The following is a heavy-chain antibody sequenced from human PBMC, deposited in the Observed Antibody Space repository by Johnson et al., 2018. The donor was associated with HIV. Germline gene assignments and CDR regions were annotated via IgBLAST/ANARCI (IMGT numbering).Heavy chain of an antibody. D-gene: IGHD3-10*01. CDR2: INSDGSST. CDR1: GFTFDDYA. J-gene: IGHJ3*02. CDR3: VREVEITMVQGVIIGDAFDI. Sequence: VQLVESGGGLVQPGRSLRLSCAASGFTFDDYAMHWVRQAPGKGLEWVSGINSDGSSTSYADSVKGRFTISRDNAKNTLYLQMNSLRAEDTALYYCVREVEITMVQGVIIGDAFDIWGQGTMVTVSS. V-gene: IGHV3-9*01.